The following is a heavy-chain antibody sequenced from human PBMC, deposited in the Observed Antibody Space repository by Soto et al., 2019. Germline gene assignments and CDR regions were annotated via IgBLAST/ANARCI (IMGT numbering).Heavy chain of an antibody. Sequence: SETLSLTCTVSGGSISSGGYYRSWIRQHPGKGLEWIGYIYYSGSTYYNPSLKSRVTISVDTSKNQFSLKLSSVTAADTAVYYCARTRADYYGSGSYYLDYWGQGTLVTVSS. CDR3: ARTRADYYGSGSYYLDY. V-gene: IGHV4-31*03. CDR1: GGSISSGGYY. J-gene: IGHJ4*02. D-gene: IGHD3-10*01. CDR2: IYYSGST.